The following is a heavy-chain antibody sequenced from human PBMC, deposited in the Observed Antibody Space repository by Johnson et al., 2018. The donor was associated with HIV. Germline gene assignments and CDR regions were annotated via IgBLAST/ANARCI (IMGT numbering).Heavy chain of an antibody. V-gene: IGHV3-30*18. D-gene: IGHD5-12*01. CDR2: ISYDGSNK. J-gene: IGHJ3*02. CDR1: GFTFRSYS. CDR3: AKDPSYIVATAMTDAFDI. Sequence: QMLLVESGGGLIQPGGSLRLSCAASGFTFRSYSMHWVRQAPGKGLEWVAVISYDGSNKYYADSVKGRFTISRDNSKNTLYLQMNSLRAEDTAVYYCAKDPSYIVATAMTDAFDIWGQGTMVTVSS.